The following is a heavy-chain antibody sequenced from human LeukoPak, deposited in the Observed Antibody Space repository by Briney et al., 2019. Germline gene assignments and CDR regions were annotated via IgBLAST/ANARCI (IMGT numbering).Heavy chain of an antibody. CDR2: ISGSGAST. J-gene: IGHJ6*02. Sequence: GGSLRLSCAASGFAFSSFAMSWVRQAPGKGLDWVSSISGSGASTYYAESVKGRFTISRDNSKNTVSLQMNSLRAEDTAVYYCAKGYAYYYGPGSNYGMDVWGQGTTVTVSS. V-gene: IGHV3-23*01. CDR1: GFAFSSFA. CDR3: AKGYAYYYGPGSNYGMDV. D-gene: IGHD3-10*01.